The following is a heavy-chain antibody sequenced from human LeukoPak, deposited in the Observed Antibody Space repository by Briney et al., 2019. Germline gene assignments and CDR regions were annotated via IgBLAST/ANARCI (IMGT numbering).Heavy chain of an antibody. V-gene: IGHV4-39*01. J-gene: IGHJ4*02. Sequence: PSETLSLTCTVSGGSISSSSYYWGWIRQPPGKGLEWIGNIYYSGSTYYSPSLKSRVTISVDTSKNQFSLKLSSVTAADTAVYFCARHRRLSYFDYWGQGTLVTVSS. CDR3: ARHRRLSYFDY. D-gene: IGHD2/OR15-2a*01. CDR1: GGSISSSSYY. CDR2: IYYSGST.